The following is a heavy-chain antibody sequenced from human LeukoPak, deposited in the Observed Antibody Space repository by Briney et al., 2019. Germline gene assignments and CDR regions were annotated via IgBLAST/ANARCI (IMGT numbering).Heavy chain of an antibody. Sequence: SETLSLTCTVSGGSISSTSYYWGWIRQPPGKGLGWIGSIYYAGSTYYNPSLKSRVTISVDTSKNQFSLKLSSVTAADTAVYYCARDSAAAGLFDYWGQGTLVTVSS. V-gene: IGHV4-39*07. J-gene: IGHJ4*02. CDR2: IYYAGST. D-gene: IGHD6-13*01. CDR3: ARDSAAAGLFDY. CDR1: GGSISSTSYY.